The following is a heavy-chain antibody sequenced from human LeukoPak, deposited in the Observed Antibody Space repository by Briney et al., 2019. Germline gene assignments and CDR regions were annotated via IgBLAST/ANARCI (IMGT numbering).Heavy chain of an antibody. V-gene: IGHV3-49*04. CDR2: IRSKAYGVTT. CDR1: GFTVNNAW. D-gene: IGHD2-2*01. CDR3: TRDREVGRYYYYYYYMDV. J-gene: IGHJ6*03. Sequence: GGSLRLSCAASGFTVNNAWMSWVRQAPGKGLEWVGFIRSKAYGVTTEYAACVKGRFTISRDESKSIAYLQMHSLKTEDTAVYYCTRDREVGRYYYYYYYMDVWGKGTTVTVSS.